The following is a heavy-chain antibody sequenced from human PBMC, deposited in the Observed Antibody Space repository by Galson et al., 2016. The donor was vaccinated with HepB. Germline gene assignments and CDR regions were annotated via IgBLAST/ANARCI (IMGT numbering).Heavy chain of an antibody. CDR1: GFTFSKYV. J-gene: IGHJ4*02. Sequence: SLRLSCAASGFTFSKYVMHWVRQAPGKGLEYVSVISSHGRNTYYADSVKARFTISRDDSKNTVYLQMNSLKTEDTAVYYCTTDRLGWAPAWFGEFFDYWGQGALVTVSS. D-gene: IGHD3-10*01. CDR2: ISSHGRNT. CDR3: TTDRLGWAPAWFGEFFDY. V-gene: IGHV3-64*04.